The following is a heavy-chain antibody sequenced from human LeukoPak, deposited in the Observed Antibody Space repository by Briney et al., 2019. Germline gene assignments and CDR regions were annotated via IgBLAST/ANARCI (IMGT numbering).Heavy chain of an antibody. J-gene: IGHJ4*02. D-gene: IGHD3-10*01. CDR3: ARGYGSGSYNNFNQ. CDR1: GASVRGYY. CDR2: IHYTGDT. Sequence: SETLSLTCTVSGASVRGYYWSWIRQPPGMGLEWIGYIHYTGDTDYNPSLTSRVTMSVDTSKNQFSLMLTSVTAADTAVYYCARGYGSGSYNNFNQWGQGLLVAVSS. V-gene: IGHV4-59*02.